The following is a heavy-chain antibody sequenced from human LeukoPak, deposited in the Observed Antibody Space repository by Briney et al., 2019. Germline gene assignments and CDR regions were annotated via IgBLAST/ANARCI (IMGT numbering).Heavy chain of an antibody. CDR1: GYNFTSHG. CDR2: ISAYNGNT. CDR3: ARGTYCSSTSCFTNYYYYYYMDV. J-gene: IGHJ6*03. V-gene: IGHV1-18*01. Sequence: WASVKVSCKASGYNFTSHGISWVRQAPGQGLEWMGWISAYNGNTNYAQKLQGRVTMTTDTSTSTAYMELRSLRSDDTAVYYCARGTYCSSTSCFTNYYYYYYMDVWGKGTTVTVSS. D-gene: IGHD2-2*01.